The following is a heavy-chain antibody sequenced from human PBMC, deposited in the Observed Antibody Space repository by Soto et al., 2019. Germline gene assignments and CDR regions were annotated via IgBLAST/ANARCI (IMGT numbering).Heavy chain of an antibody. Sequence: AISGSGGSTYYADSVKGRFTISRDNSKNTLYLQMNSLRAEDTAVYYCAKDHSRGQGTLVTVSS. V-gene: IGHV3-23*01. CDR3: AKDHS. J-gene: IGHJ5*01. CDR2: ISGSGGST.